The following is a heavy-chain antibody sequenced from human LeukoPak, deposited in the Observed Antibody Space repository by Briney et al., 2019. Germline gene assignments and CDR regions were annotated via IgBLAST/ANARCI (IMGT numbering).Heavy chain of an antibody. D-gene: IGHD1-26*01. V-gene: IGHV4-39*07. Sequence: SETLSLTCTVSGGSISSSTYYWGWICQPPGEGLEWIGSIHYSGSTYYNPSLKSRVTMSVDMSKNQFSLKLSSVTAADTAVYYCARIDYSGLDPWGQGTLVTVSS. CDR1: GGSISSSTYY. CDR3: ARIDYSGLDP. J-gene: IGHJ5*02. CDR2: IHYSGST.